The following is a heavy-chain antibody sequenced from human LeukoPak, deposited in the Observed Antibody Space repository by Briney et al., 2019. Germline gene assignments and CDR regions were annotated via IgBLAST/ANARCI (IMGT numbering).Heavy chain of an antibody. D-gene: IGHD2-2*01. CDR1: GFTFSSYA. J-gene: IGHJ5*01. CDR3: AKDRHAPGRYCSSTSCFPFDS. Sequence: GGSLRLSCVVSGFTFSSYAMSWLRQAPGKGLEWVSGISGSGGSTYYAASVKGRFTISRDNTKNTLYLQMNSRRAEDTAVYYCAKDRHAPGRYCSSTSCFPFDSWGQGTLVTVSS. CDR2: ISGSGGST. V-gene: IGHV3-23*01.